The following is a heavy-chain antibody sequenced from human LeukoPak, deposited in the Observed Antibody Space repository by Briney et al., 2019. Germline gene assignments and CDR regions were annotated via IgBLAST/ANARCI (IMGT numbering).Heavy chain of an antibody. Sequence: GGSLRLSCAISGFTFDDCGMNWVRQAPGKGLEWVSGTNWNGDYTHYADSVKGRFTISRDNAKNSLYLQMTSLRAEDTALYYCARSYSSRSFYYMDVWGKGTTVTVS. CDR1: GFTFDDCG. V-gene: IGHV3-20*04. J-gene: IGHJ6*03. D-gene: IGHD6-13*01. CDR2: TNWNGDYT. CDR3: ARSYSSRSFYYMDV.